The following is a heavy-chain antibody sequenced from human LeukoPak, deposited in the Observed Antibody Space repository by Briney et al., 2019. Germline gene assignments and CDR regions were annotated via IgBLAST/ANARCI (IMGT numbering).Heavy chain of an antibody. CDR1: GFTFSDYE. CDR2: INSDGSST. Sequence: PGGSLRLSCAASGFTFSDYEMNWVRQAPGKGLVWVSRINSDGSSTSYADSVKGRFTISRDNAKNTLYLQMNSLRAEDTAVYYCARVFPLYGSGSSNWFDPWGQGTLVTVSS. CDR3: ARVFPLYGSGSSNWFDP. J-gene: IGHJ5*02. D-gene: IGHD3-10*01. V-gene: IGHV3-74*01.